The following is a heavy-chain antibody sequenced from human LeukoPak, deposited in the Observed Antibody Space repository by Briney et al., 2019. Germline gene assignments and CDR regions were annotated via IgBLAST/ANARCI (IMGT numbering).Heavy chain of an antibody. Sequence: GGSLRLSCAASGFIFSSFGMHWVRQAPGKGLEWVAFIQDDEGNKFYADSVKGRFTISRDNSKNTPFLQMNSLRPEDTALYYCAKQMVERPHYYYMDVWGKGTTVTVS. J-gene: IGHJ6*03. D-gene: IGHD2-15*01. CDR1: GFIFSSFG. CDR2: IQDDEGNK. CDR3: AKQMVERPHYYYMDV. V-gene: IGHV3-30*02.